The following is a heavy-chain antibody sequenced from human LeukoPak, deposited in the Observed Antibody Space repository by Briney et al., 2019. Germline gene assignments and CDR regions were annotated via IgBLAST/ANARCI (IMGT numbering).Heavy chain of an antibody. CDR3: AKVDRRAFDI. Sequence: GGSLRLSCAASGFTFSSYGMHWVSQAPGKGLEWVAVISYDGSNKYYADSVKGRFTISRDNSKNTLYLQMNSLRAEDTAVYYCAKVDRRAFDIWGQGTMVTVSS. V-gene: IGHV3-30*18. CDR2: ISYDGSNK. CDR1: GFTFSSYG. J-gene: IGHJ3*02.